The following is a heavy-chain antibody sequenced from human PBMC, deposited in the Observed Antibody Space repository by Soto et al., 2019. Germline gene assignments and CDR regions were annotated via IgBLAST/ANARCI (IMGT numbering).Heavy chain of an antibody. Sequence: EVQLVESGGGLVQPGGSLRLSCEASGFTLSNYSMNWARQAPGQGLEWVSYISSSSRTIYYADSVKGRFTISRDNAKNSLYLQMNSLRDEDTAVYYCARDNPRSSGWDVWGQGTTVTVSS. CDR1: GFTLSNYS. V-gene: IGHV3-48*02. J-gene: IGHJ6*02. CDR3: ARDNPRSSGWDV. CDR2: ISSSSRTI.